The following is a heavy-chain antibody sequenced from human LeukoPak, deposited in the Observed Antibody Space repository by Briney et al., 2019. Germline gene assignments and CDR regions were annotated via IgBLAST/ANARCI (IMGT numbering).Heavy chain of an antibody. D-gene: IGHD2-21*01. Sequence: SVKVSCKASGGTFSSYAISWVRQAPGQGLEWMGGIIPIFGTANYAQKFQGRVTITADKSTSTAYMELSSLRSEDTAVYYCARIVDSKGAFDYWGQGTLVTVSS. CDR2: IIPIFGTA. J-gene: IGHJ4*02. V-gene: IGHV1-69*06. CDR3: ARIVDSKGAFDY. CDR1: GGTFSSYA.